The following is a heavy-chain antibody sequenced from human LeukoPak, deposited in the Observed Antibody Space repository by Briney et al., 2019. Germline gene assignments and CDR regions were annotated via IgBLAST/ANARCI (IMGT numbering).Heavy chain of an antibody. CDR2: INHSGST. V-gene: IGHV4-34*01. CDR3: ARQRGVIVVVPAALKTYSRWFDP. CDR1: GGSFSGYY. Sequence: SETLSLTCAVYGGSFSGYYWSWIRQPPGKGLEWIGEINHSGSTNYNPSLKSRVTISVDTSKNQFSLKLSSVTAADTAVYYCARQRGVIVVVPAALKTYSRWFDPWGQGTLVTVSS. D-gene: IGHD2-2*01. J-gene: IGHJ5*02.